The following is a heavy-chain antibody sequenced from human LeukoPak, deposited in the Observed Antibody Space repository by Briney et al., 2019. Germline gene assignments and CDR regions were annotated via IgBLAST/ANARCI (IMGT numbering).Heavy chain of an antibody. D-gene: IGHD2-2*01. CDR1: GFAFDDHG. Sequence: GGSLRLSCTTAGFAFDDHGMSWVRQVPGKGLEWVSGINWNGGSTGYADPLRGRFTISRDNAKNSLYLQMDSLRAEDTALYYCARAPITSPFYFDYWGQGTLVTVSS. V-gene: IGHV3-20*04. CDR3: ARAPITSPFYFDY. J-gene: IGHJ4*02. CDR2: INWNGGST.